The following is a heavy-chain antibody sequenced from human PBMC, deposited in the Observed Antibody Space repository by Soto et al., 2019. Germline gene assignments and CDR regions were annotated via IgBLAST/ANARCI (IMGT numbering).Heavy chain of an antibody. CDR3: AAEGTVTTGMDV. V-gene: IGHV1-58*02. CDR1: GYTLTELS. Sequence: SVKVSCKVSGYTLTELSMHWVRQAPGKGLEWIGWIVVGSGNTNYAQKFQERVTITRDMSTSTAYMELSSLRSEDTAVYYCAAEGTVTTGMDVWGQGTTVTVSS. D-gene: IGHD4-17*01. CDR2: IVVGSGNT. J-gene: IGHJ6*02.